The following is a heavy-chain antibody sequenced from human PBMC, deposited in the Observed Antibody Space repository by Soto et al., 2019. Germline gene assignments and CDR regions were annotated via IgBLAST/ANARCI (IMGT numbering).Heavy chain of an antibody. CDR1: GASITYNRYH. CDR3: ARGASLNIAVAGTNPRYYFDY. CDR2: INHSGST. D-gene: IGHD6-19*01. J-gene: IGHJ4*02. V-gene: IGHV4-39*07. Sequence: SETLSLTCIVSGASITYNRYHWGWTRQPPGKGLEWIGEINHSGSTNYNPSLKSRVTISVDTSKNQFSLKLSSVTAADTAVYYCARGASLNIAVAGTNPRYYFDYWGQGTLVTVSS.